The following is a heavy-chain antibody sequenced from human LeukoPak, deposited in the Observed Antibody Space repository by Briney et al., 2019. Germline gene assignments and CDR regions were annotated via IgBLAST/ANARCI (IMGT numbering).Heavy chain of an antibody. CDR2: INPNSGGT. J-gene: IGHJ3*02. CDR3: AGVAISGSGSYYTGDAFDI. Sequence: ASVKVSCKASGYTFTGYYMHWVRQAPGQGLEWMGWINPNSGGTNYAQKFQGRVTMSRDTSISTASMELSRLRSDDTAVYYCAGVAISGSGSYYTGDAFDIWGQGTMVTVPS. D-gene: IGHD3-10*01. CDR1: GYTFTGYY. V-gene: IGHV1-2*02.